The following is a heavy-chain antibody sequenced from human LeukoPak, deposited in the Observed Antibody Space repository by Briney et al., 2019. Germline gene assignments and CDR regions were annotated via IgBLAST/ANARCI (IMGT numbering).Heavy chain of an antibody. CDR2: IYYSGST. CDR3: ARVSADRYGWNWFDP. Sequence: SQTLSLTCTVSGGSISSGDYYWSWIRQPPGKGLEWIGYIYYSGSTYYNPSLKSRVTISVDTSKNQFSLKLSSVTAADTAVYYCARVSADRYGWNWFDPWGQGTLVTVSS. V-gene: IGHV4-30-4*01. D-gene: IGHD5-18*01. CDR1: GGSISSGDYY. J-gene: IGHJ5*02.